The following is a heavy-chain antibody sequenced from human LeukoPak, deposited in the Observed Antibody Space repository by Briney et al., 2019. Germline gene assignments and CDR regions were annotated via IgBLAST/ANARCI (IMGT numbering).Heavy chain of an antibody. Sequence: ASVKVSCKASGYTFTSYDINWVRQATGQGPEWMGWMNPNSGNTGYAQKFQGRVTMTRNTSISTAYMELSSLRSEDTAVYYCARGHRLYYDFWSGYSDYYGMDVWGQGTTVTVSS. CDR3: ARGHRLYYDFWSGYSDYYGMDV. CDR1: GYTFTSYD. J-gene: IGHJ6*02. CDR2: MNPNSGNT. D-gene: IGHD3-3*01. V-gene: IGHV1-8*01.